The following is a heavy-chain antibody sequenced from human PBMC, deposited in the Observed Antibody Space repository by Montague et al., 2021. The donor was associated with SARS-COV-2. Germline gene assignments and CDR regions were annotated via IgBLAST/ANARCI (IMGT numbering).Heavy chain of an antibody. CDR2: INHSGST. J-gene: IGHJ3*02. CDR1: GGSFSGYY. Sequence: SETLSLTCAVYGGSFSGYYWSWIRQPPGKGLEWIGEINHSGSTNYNPSLKSRVTISVDTSKNQFSLKLSSVTAAVTAVYYCARGSKKISKRWLQFDDAFDIWGQGTMVTVSS. CDR3: ARGSKKISKRWLQFDDAFDI. V-gene: IGHV4-34*01. D-gene: IGHD5-24*01.